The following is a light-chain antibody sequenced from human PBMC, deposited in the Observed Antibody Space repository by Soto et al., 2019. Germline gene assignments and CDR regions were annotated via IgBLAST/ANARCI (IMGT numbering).Light chain of an antibody. Sequence: QSALTQPASVSGSPGQSITISCTGTSSDIGGFAYVSWYQHHPGKAPKLMIYDVINRPSGVSNRFSGSKSGNTASLTISGLQAEDEADYYCSSYTPSSTLVLFGRGTKVTVL. CDR1: SSDIGGFAY. CDR3: SSYTPSSTLVL. CDR2: DVI. J-gene: IGLJ2*01. V-gene: IGLV2-14*03.